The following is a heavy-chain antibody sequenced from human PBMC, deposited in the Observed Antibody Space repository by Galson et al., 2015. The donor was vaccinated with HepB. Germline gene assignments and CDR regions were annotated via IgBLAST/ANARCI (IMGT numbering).Heavy chain of an antibody. V-gene: IGHV1-18*01. D-gene: IGHD5-18*01. CDR2: ISAYNGNT. CDR1: GYTFTSYG. J-gene: IGHJ6*02. Sequence: SVKVSCKASGYTFTSYGISWVRQAPGQGLEWMGWISAYNGNTNYAQKLQGRVTMTTDTSTSTAYMELRSLRSDDTAVYYCAREDTAMVPYNYYGMDVWGQGTTVTVS. CDR3: AREDTAMVPYNYYGMDV.